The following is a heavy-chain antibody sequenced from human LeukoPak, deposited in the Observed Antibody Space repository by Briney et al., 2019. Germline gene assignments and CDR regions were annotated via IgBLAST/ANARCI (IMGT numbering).Heavy chain of an antibody. D-gene: IGHD3-10*01. V-gene: IGHV3-21*01. J-gene: IGHJ4*02. Sequence: PGGSLRLSCAASGFTFSSYSMNWVRQAPGKGLEWVSSISSSSSYIYYADSVKGRFTISRDNAKNSLYLQMNSLRAEDTAVYYCARVSSIYGSGTETGSYWGQGTLVTVSS. CDR1: GFTFSSYS. CDR3: ARVSSIYGSGTETGSY. CDR2: ISSSSSYI.